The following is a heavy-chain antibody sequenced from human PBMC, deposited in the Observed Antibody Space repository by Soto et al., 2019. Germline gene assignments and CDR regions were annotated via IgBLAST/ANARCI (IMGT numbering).Heavy chain of an antibody. CDR2: IVVGSGNT. D-gene: IGHD1-26*01. Sequence: TVKVSCKASGFTFTSSAVQWVRQARGQRLEWIGWIVVGSGNTNYAQKFQERVTITRDMSTSTAYMELSSLRSEDTAVYYCAADGVGATTHYYYGMDVWGQGTTVTVSS. CDR1: GFTFTSSA. V-gene: IGHV1-58*01. CDR3: AADGVGATTHYYYGMDV. J-gene: IGHJ6*02.